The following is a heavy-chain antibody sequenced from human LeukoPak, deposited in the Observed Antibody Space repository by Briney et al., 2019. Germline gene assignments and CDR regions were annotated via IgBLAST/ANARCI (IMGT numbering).Heavy chain of an antibody. CDR1: KVTFSDYA. J-gene: IGHJ5*02. CDR2: ISGSGGNT. D-gene: IGHD3/OR15-3a*01. CDR3: AKGTGINHYHWIDP. Sequence: GGYLRLSCAASKVTFSDYAMNWVRQAPGKGLEWVSGISGSGGNTYYADSVKGRFTISRDNSKNTLYLQMNSLRAEDTALYYCAKGTGINHYHWIDPWGQGTQVTVSS. V-gene: IGHV3-23*01.